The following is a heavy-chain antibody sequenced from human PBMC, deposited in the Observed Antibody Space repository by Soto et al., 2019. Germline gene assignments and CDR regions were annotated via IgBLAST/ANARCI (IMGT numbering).Heavy chain of an antibody. CDR3: ARQGRGDY. V-gene: IGHV5-51*01. J-gene: IGHJ4*02. Sequence: VESLKISCTGSGYSFSDYYIVWVRHMPGKGLEWVGIIYPGDSDATYSPSFEGHVTISADKSVNTAYLQWSSLRASDTATYYCARQGRGDYWGQGTLVTVPS. CDR1: GYSFSDYY. D-gene: IGHD3-10*01. CDR2: IYPGDSDA.